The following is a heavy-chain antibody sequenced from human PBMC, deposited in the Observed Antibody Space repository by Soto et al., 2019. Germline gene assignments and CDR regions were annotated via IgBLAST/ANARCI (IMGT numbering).Heavy chain of an antibody. J-gene: IGHJ3*02. Sequence: QVQLVESGAGVVQPGRSLRLSCAASGFTFSSYGMHWVSQAPGKGLEWVAVIWYDGSNKYYADSVKGRFTISRDNSKNTLYLQMNSLRAEDTAVYYCARGGMITFGGVILSPRDAFNIWGQGTMVTVSS. D-gene: IGHD3-16*02. CDR3: ARGGMITFGGVILSPRDAFNI. CDR2: IWYDGSNK. CDR1: GFTFSSYG. V-gene: IGHV3-33*01.